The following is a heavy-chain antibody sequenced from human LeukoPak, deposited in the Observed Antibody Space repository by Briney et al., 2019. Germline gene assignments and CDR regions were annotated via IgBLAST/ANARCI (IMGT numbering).Heavy chain of an antibody. J-gene: IGHJ4*02. V-gene: IGHV3-7*01. Sequence: GGSLRLSCAAFGFTFSSYWMSWVRQAPGKGLEWVANIKQDGSEKYYVDSVKGRFTISRDNAKNSLYLQMNSLRAEDTAVYYCARAGPGDYDFWSGYYRSYYFDYWGQGTLVTVSS. CDR2: IKQDGSEK. CDR3: ARAGPGDYDFWSGYYRSYYFDY. D-gene: IGHD3-3*01. CDR1: GFTFSSYW.